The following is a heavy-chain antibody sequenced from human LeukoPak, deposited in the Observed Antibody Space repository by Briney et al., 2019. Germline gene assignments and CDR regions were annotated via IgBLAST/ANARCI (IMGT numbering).Heavy chain of an antibody. CDR3: ARGGYSGYDPYSYYYYMDV. Sequence: SETLSLTCTVSGGSISSYYWSWIRQPPGKGLEWIGYIYTSGSTNYNPSLKSRVTISVDTSKNQFSLKLSSVTAADTAVYYCARGGYSGYDPYSYYYYMDVWGTGTTVTVSS. CDR2: IYTSGST. V-gene: IGHV4-4*09. J-gene: IGHJ6*03. D-gene: IGHD5-12*01. CDR1: GGSISSYY.